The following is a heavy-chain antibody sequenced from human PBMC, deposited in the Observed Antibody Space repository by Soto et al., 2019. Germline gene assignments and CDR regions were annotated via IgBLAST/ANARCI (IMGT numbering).Heavy chain of an antibody. CDR2: IIPMFDTA. D-gene: IGHD6-19*01. Sequence: QVVLVQSGAEVKNPGSSVKVSCKASGGTFGRNALNWVRQAPGQGFEWMGGIIPMFDTANHAQKFRDRIMITADESTNTAYLELKDLRSEDTAIYYCARPQGSGWRFNALDFWGQGTMVTVSS. CDR3: ARPQGSGWRFNALDF. V-gene: IGHV1-69*01. J-gene: IGHJ3*01. CDR1: GGTFGRNA.